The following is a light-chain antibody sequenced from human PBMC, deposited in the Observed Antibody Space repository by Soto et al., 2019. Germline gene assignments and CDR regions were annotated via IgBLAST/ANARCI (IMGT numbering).Light chain of an antibody. V-gene: IGKV3-20*01. CDR3: QQYENATST. Sequence: IVLTQSPGTLSLSPGERATLSCRSSQSFXSTYVAGDQQKLGQAPRLLXACTSSRATGSPDRLSGSGSGTDFTLTISRLEPEDFAVYYCQQYENATSTFGQGTRLEIK. J-gene: IGKJ5*01. CDR1: QSFXSTY. CDR2: CTS.